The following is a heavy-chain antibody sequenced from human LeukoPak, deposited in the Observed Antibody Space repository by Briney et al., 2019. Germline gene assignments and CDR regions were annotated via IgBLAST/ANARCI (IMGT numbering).Heavy chain of an antibody. CDR2: ISWNSGSI. D-gene: IGHD3-10*01. Sequence: GRSLRLSCAGSGFMFDDYAMHWVRQAPGKGLEWVSGISWNSGSIGYADSVKGRFTISRDNAKNSLYLQMSSLRAEDTALYYCAKDTDTLVRGVIFNWGQGTLVTVSS. CDR3: AKDTDTLVRGVIFN. J-gene: IGHJ4*02. CDR1: GFMFDDYA. V-gene: IGHV3-9*01.